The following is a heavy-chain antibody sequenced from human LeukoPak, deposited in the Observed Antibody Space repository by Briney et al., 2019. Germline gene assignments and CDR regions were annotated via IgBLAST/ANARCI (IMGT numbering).Heavy chain of an antibody. D-gene: IGHD6-13*01. J-gene: IGHJ4*02. Sequence: GGSLRLSCEASGFTFSDAWMSWVRQAPGKGLEWVGRIKSKTDAGTTDYNAPVKGRFTISRDNAKNTLYLQMNSLRAEDTAVYYCARGQIAAVVNWGQGTLVTVSS. CDR3: ARGQIAAVVN. CDR1: GFTFSDAW. V-gene: IGHV3-15*05. CDR2: IKSKTDAGTT.